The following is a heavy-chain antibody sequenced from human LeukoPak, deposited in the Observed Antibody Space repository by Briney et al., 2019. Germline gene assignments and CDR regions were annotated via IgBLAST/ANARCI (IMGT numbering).Heavy chain of an antibody. J-gene: IGHJ4*02. V-gene: IGHV3-23*01. CDR2: ISAGGDRT. Sequence: GGSLRLSCAASGFTFSTYAMTWVRQAPGKGLEWVPGISAGGDRTYYADSVKGRFTISGDNSKNTLYLQMNSLRAEDTAEYYCARSTVGTSCCTAVDYWGQGTLVTVSS. CDR1: GFTFSTYA. CDR3: ARSTVGTSCCTAVDY. D-gene: IGHD1-26*01.